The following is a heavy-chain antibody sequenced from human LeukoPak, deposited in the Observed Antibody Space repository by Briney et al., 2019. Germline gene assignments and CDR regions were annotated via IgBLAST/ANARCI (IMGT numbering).Heavy chain of an antibody. CDR1: GFTFSSYV. J-gene: IGHJ4*02. Sequence: SGGSLRLSCAASGFTFSSYVMNWVRQAPGKGLEWVSGLSGSGGSTYYADSVKGRFTISRDNSKNTLYLQMNSLRAEDTAVYYCARGSYYFDYWGQGTLVTVSS. CDR2: LSGSGGST. D-gene: IGHD1-26*01. CDR3: ARGSYYFDY. V-gene: IGHV3-23*01.